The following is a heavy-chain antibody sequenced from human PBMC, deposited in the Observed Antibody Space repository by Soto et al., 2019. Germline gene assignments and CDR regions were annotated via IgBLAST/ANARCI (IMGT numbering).Heavy chain of an antibody. D-gene: IGHD5-18*01. CDR1: GGSVSSGGYY. Sequence: KPPETLSLTCTVSGGSVSSGGYYWSWIRQHPGKGLEWIGYIYYSGSTYYNPSLKSRVTISVDTSKNQFSLKLSSVTAADTAVYYCARWAWIHTNMGHYYYYMDVWGKGTTVTVSS. CDR2: IYYSGST. V-gene: IGHV4-31*03. J-gene: IGHJ6*03. CDR3: ARWAWIHTNMGHYYYYMDV.